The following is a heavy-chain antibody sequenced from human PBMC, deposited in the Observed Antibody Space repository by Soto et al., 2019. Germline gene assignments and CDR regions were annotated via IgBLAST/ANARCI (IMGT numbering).Heavy chain of an antibody. Sequence: GGSLRLSCAASGFTFDDYAMHWVRQAPGKGLEWVSRISWNSGSTGYADSVKGRFTISRDNAKNSLYLQMNSLRAEDTALYYCAKSVEVAAHGGYYYFYYMDVWGKGTTVTVSS. CDR2: ISWNSGST. CDR3: AKSVEVAAHGGYYYFYYMDV. D-gene: IGHD2-15*01. CDR1: GFTFDDYA. V-gene: IGHV3-9*01. J-gene: IGHJ6*03.